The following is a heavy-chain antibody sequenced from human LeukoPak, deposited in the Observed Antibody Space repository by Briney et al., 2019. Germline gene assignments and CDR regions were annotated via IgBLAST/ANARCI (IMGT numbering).Heavy chain of an antibody. D-gene: IGHD1-20*01. CDR1: GYTFTSYA. Sequence: ASVKVSCKASGYTFTSYAMHWVRQAPGQRLEWMGWINAGNGNTKYSQKFQGRVTITRDTSASTAYMELSSLRSEDTAVYYCARGWYNWNPGKHFDYWGQGTLVTVSS. V-gene: IGHV1-3*01. J-gene: IGHJ4*02. CDR2: INAGNGNT. CDR3: ARGWYNWNPGKHFDY.